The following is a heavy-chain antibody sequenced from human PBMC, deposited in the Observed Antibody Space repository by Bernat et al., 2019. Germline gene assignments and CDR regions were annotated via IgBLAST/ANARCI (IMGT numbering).Heavy chain of an antibody. Sequence: QVQLVQSGAEVKKPGSSVKVSCKAPGGTFSSYAISWVRQAPGQGLEWMGRIIPILGIANYAQKFQGRVTITADKSTSTAYMELSSLRSEDTAVYYCARDGGSGGGIKEYFDLWGRGTLVTVSS. J-gene: IGHJ2*01. V-gene: IGHV1-69*04. CDR3: ARDGGSGGGIKEYFDL. CDR2: IIPILGIA. D-gene: IGHD1-14*01. CDR1: GGTFSSYA.